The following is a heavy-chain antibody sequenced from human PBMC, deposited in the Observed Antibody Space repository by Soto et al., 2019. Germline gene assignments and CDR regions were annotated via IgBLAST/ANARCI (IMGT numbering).Heavy chain of an antibody. D-gene: IGHD3-9*01. J-gene: IGHJ4*02. Sequence: GGSLRLSCAASGFTFSSYAMSWVRQAPGKGLEWVSAISGSGGSTYYADSVKGRFTISRDNSKNTLYLQMNSLRAEDTAVYYCAKDIRVGRNYDILTGYYDYWGQGTLVTVSS. CDR1: GFTFSSYA. CDR3: AKDIRVGRNYDILTGYYDY. V-gene: IGHV3-23*01. CDR2: ISGSGGST.